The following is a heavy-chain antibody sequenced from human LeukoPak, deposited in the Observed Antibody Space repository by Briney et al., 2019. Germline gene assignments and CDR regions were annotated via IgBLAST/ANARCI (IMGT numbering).Heavy chain of an antibody. CDR3: ASRSTSLMITFGGVIGFDY. Sequence: SETLSLTCTVSGGSVSSSSYYWGWIRQPPGKGLEWIGSIYYSGSTYCNPSLKSRVTISVDTSKNQFSLKLSSVTAADTAVYYCASRSTSLMITFGGVIGFDYWGQGTLVTVSS. D-gene: IGHD3-16*02. CDR2: IYYSGST. J-gene: IGHJ4*02. V-gene: IGHV4-39*01. CDR1: GGSVSSSSYY.